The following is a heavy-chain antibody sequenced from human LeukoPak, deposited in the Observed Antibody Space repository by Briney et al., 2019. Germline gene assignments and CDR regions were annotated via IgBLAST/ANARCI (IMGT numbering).Heavy chain of an antibody. Sequence: GGSLRLSCAASGFTFDDYAMHWVRQAPGKGLEWVSGISWNSGSIGYADSVKGRFTISRDNAKNSLYLQMNSLRAEDTALYYCAKHPPSGYCSGGSCSVTWGQGTLVTVSS. D-gene: IGHD2-15*01. CDR1: GFTFDDYA. J-gene: IGHJ5*02. V-gene: IGHV3-9*01. CDR2: ISWNSGSI. CDR3: AKHPPSGYCSGGSCSVT.